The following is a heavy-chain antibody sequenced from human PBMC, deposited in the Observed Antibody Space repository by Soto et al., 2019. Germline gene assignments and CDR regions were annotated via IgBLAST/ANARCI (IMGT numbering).Heavy chain of an antibody. CDR3: ASRPPISRNPWGPRNYYYYGMDV. D-gene: IGHD3-16*01. V-gene: IGHV3-11*01. Sequence: PGGSLRLSCAASGFTFSDYYMSWIRQAPGKGLEWVSYISSSGSTIYYADSVKGRFTISRGNAKNSLYLQMNSLRAEDTAVYYCASRPPISRNPWGPRNYYYYGMDVWGQGTTVTVSS. CDR1: GFTFSDYY. CDR2: ISSSGSTI. J-gene: IGHJ6*02.